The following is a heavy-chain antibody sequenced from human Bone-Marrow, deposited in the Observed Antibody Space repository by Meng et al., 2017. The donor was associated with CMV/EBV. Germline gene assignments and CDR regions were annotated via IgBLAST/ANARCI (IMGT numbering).Heavy chain of an antibody. CDR2: INPSGGST. V-gene: IGHV1-46*03. CDR1: GYTFTSYY. Sequence: GESLKISCKASGYTFTSYYMHWVRQAPGQGLEWMGIINPSGGSTSYAQKFQGRVTMTRDTSTSTVYMELSSLRSEDTAVYYCTRDLYGVGATNDYWGQGTLVTVSS. D-gene: IGHD1-26*01. J-gene: IGHJ4*02. CDR3: TRDLYGVGATNDY.